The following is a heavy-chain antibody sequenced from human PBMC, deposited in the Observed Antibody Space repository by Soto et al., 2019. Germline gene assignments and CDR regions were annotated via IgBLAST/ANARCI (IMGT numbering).Heavy chain of an antibody. V-gene: IGHV4-30-4*01. CDR1: GDSISTVDYF. CDR2: IYKSATT. CDR3: ARGRYCLTGRCFPNWFDS. D-gene: IGHD2-15*01. J-gene: IGHJ5*01. Sequence: LSLTCSVSGDSISTVDYFWAWIRQPPGQALEYIGYIYKSATTYYNPSFESRVAISLDTSKSQFSLNVTSVTAADTAVYFCARGRYCLTGRCFPNWFDSWGQGTLVTRLL.